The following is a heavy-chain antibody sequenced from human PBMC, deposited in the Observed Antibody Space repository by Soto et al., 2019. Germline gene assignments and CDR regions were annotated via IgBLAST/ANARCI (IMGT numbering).Heavy chain of an antibody. V-gene: IGHV3-7*01. Sequence: GGSLRLSCAASGFTFSSHWMSWVRQAPGKGLEWVANINQDGREKYYVDSLKGRLTISRDNAKNTLYLQMNSLRAEDTAVYYCAKETSGYSSSWSYYYGMDVWGQGTTVTVSS. CDR1: GFTFSSHW. J-gene: IGHJ6*02. D-gene: IGHD6-13*01. CDR3: AKETSGYSSSWSYYYGMDV. CDR2: INQDGREK.